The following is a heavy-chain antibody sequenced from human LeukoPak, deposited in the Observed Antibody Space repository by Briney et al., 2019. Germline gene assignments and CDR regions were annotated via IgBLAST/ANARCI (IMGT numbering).Heavy chain of an antibody. CDR3: ARGRYGSGSYYTSYYYYYGMDV. CDR2: IYYSGST. CDR1: GGSISSYY. Sequence: SETLSLTCTVSGGSISSYYWSWIRQPPGKGLEWIGYIYYSGSTNYNPSLKSRVTISVDTSKNQFSLKLSSVTAADTAVYYCARGRYGSGSYYTSYYYYYGMDVWGQGTTVTVSS. J-gene: IGHJ6*02. V-gene: IGHV4-59*12. D-gene: IGHD3-10*01.